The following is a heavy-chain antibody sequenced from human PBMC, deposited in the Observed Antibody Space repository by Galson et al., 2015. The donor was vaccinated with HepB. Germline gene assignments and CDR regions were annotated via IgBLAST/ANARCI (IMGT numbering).Heavy chain of an antibody. Sequence: SLRLSCAVSGFTFSVYGMRWVRQVPGKGLEWVAQIKYDGSKVDYRDSVKDRFIISRDNAKNSVTLQMNSLKSEDTAIYYCAKGRYRGYELEYWGQGTLVTVSS. CDR1: GFTFSVYG. V-gene: IGHV3-30*02. CDR2: IKYDGSKV. CDR3: AKGRYRGYELEY. J-gene: IGHJ4*02. D-gene: IGHD5-12*01.